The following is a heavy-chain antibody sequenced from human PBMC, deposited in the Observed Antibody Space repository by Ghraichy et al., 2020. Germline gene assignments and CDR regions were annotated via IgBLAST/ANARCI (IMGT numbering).Heavy chain of an antibody. D-gene: IGHD6-13*01. CDR1: GYSFTGFS. CDR3: AKDHPSIAH. V-gene: IGHV1-2*02. Sequence: ASVKVSCKASGYSFTGFSMHWVRQAPGQGLEWMGWIKPNSGDTKYAQKFQGKITMTSDTSISTAYLELSSLTSDDTAVYFCAKDHPSIAHWGQGTLVTVSS. CDR2: IKPNSGDT. J-gene: IGHJ4*02.